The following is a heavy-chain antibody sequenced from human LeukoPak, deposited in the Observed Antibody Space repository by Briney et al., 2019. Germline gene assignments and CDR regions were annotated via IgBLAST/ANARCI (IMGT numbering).Heavy chain of an antibody. CDR1: GGSISSSSYY. CDR3: ARDIAAAAGNNWYFDL. Sequence: SETLSLTCTVSGGSISSSSYYWGWIRQPPGKGLEWIASIYYSGSTYYNPSLKSRVTISVDTSKNQFSLKLSSVTAADTAVYYCARDIAAAAGNNWYFDLWGRGTLVTVSS. J-gene: IGHJ2*01. D-gene: IGHD6-13*01. V-gene: IGHV4-39*07. CDR2: IYYSGST.